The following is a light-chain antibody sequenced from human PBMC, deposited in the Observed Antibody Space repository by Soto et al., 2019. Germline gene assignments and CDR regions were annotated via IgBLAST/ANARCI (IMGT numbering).Light chain of an antibody. V-gene: IGKV1-5*01. CDR3: QQYNSYPWT. CDR2: DAS. Sequence: DIQMTQLPSTLSASVGDRVTITCRASQSISSWLAWYQQKPGKAPKLLIYDASSLESGVPSRFSGSGSGTEFTLTITSLQPDDFATYYCQQYNSYPWTFGQGTKVDI. J-gene: IGKJ1*01. CDR1: QSISSW.